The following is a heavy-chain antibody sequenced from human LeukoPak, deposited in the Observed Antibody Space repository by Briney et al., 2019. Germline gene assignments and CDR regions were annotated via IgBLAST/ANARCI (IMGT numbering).Heavy chain of an antibody. CDR1: GFTFSSYA. Sequence: GGSLRLSCAASGFTFSSYAISWVRQAPGKGLEWVSAISGSGGSTYYADSVKGRFTISRDNSKNTLYLQMNSLRAEDTAVSYCAKGWCRQWYCAFDIWGQGTMVTVSS. D-gene: IGHD2-21*01. J-gene: IGHJ3*02. CDR3: AKGWCRQWYCAFDI. V-gene: IGHV3-23*01. CDR2: ISGSGGST.